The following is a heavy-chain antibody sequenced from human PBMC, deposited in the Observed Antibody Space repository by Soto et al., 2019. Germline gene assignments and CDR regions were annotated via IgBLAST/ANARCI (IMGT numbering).Heavy chain of an antibody. CDR2: ISFDGSSK. CDR3: AKDESSSPLHFFDY. CDR1: GFTFRTYA. V-gene: IGHV3-30*18. D-gene: IGHD6-6*01. Sequence: PGGSLRLSCAASGFTFRTYAVHGVRQAPGKGLEWVAVISFDGSSKYYADSVKGRFTISRDNSKNTLYLQMNSLRTEDTAVYYCAKDESSSPLHFFDYWGQGTLVTVSS. J-gene: IGHJ4*02.